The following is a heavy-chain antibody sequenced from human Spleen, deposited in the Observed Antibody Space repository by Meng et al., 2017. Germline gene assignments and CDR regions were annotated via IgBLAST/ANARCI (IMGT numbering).Heavy chain of an antibody. V-gene: IGHV6-1*01. CDR1: VDRVASNTAT. J-gene: IGHJ5*02. CDR2: TYYRSKWYD. Sequence: QVQLPQSGPGLVKPSQTLSLTCAIPVDRVASNTATWSWIRQSPSRGLEWLGRTYYRSKWYDDYALSVKSRITINPDTSKNQFSLQLNSVTPEDTAVYYCARGVNTGSYVYWFDPWGQGTLVTVSS. D-gene: IGHD1-1*01. CDR3: ARGVNTGSYVYWFDP.